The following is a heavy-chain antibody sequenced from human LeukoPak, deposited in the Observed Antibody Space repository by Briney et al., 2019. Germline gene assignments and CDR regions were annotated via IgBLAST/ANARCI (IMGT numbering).Heavy chain of an antibody. CDR1: GFTFSSYA. D-gene: IGHD6-19*01. V-gene: IGHV3-53*01. Sequence: GGSLRLSCAASGFTFSSYAMSWVRQAPGKGLEWVSVIYSGGSTYYADSVKGRFTISRDNSKNTLYLQMNSLRAEDSAVYYCARVGSGWEFDYWGQGTLVTVSS. CDR3: ARVGSGWEFDY. J-gene: IGHJ4*02. CDR2: IYSGGST.